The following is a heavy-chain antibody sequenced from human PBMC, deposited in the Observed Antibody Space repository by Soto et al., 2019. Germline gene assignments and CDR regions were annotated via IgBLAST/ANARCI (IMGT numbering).Heavy chain of an antibody. CDR2: ISGSGGST. CDR1: GFTFSNYA. D-gene: IGHD6-19*01. V-gene: IGHV3-23*01. Sequence: EVQLLESGGGLVQPGGSLRLSCAAPGFTFSNYAMNWVRQAPGKGLEWVSVISGSGGSTYYADSVKGRFTISRDNSKNTLYLQMNSLSGEHTAVYYCARRSSGWYFDYWGPGTLVTVSS. J-gene: IGHJ4*02. CDR3: ARRSSGWYFDY.